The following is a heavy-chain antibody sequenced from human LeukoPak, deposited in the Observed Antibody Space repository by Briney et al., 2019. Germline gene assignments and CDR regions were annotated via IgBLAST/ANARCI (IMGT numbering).Heavy chain of an antibody. V-gene: IGHV3-30*04. CDR2: ISYDGSNK. D-gene: IGHD3-3*01. Sequence: GRSLRLSCAASGFTFSSYAMHWVRQAPGKGLEWVAVISYDGSNKYYADSVKGRFTISRDNSKNTLYLQMNSLRAEDTAVYYCATTDSYDSWPLDYWGQGTLVTVSS. CDR1: GFTFSSYA. J-gene: IGHJ4*02. CDR3: ATTDSYDSWPLDY.